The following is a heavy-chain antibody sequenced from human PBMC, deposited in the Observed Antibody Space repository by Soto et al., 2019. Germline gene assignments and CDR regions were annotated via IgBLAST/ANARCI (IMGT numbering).Heavy chain of an antibody. J-gene: IGHJ4*02. D-gene: IGHD4-17*01. Sequence: PGGSLRLSCAASGFAFSGYGMHWVRQAPGKGLEWVALIWYDGSKTYHADSVKGRFAISRDDSKSTLFLQMSSLRVDDTAVYYCVRDPATVTSYIDYWGQGALVTGSS. CDR1: GFAFSGYG. CDR2: IWYDGSKT. CDR3: VRDPATVTSYIDY. V-gene: IGHV3-33*01.